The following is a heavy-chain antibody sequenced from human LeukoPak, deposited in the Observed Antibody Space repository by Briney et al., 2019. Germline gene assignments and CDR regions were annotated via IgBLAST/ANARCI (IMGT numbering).Heavy chain of an antibody. J-gene: IGHJ5*02. CDR3: ARDHRYCSSTSCDNWFDP. V-gene: IGHV1-2*02. D-gene: IGHD2-2*01. CDR2: FNPNSGGT. Sequence: GASVKVSCKASGYTFTGYYMHWVRKAPGQGLEWMGWFNPNSGGTNYAQKFQGRVTMTRDTSISTAYMELSRLRSDDTAVYYCARDHRYCSSTSCDNWFDPWGQGTLVTVSS. CDR1: GYTFTGYY.